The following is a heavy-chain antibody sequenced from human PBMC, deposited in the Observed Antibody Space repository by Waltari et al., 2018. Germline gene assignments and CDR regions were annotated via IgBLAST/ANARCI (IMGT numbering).Heavy chain of an antibody. J-gene: IGHJ3*02. CDR2: IRSKANSYAT. CDR3: TRVQWLQAFDI. V-gene: IGHV3-73*01. D-gene: IGHD6-19*01. Sequence: EVQLVESGGGFVQPWGSLKLSCAASGFTFSASAMLLVRQASGKGLEWVGRIRSKANSYATAYAASVKGRFTISRDDSKNTAYLQMNSLKTEDTAVYYCTRVQWLQAFDIWGQGTMVTVSS. CDR1: GFTFSASA.